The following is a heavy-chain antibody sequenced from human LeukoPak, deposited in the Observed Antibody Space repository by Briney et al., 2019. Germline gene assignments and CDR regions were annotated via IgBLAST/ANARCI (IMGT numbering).Heavy chain of an antibody. J-gene: IGHJ4*02. CDR2: ISRTGGST. CDR1: GFTFSSYA. D-gene: IGHD3-10*01. V-gene: IGHV3-23*01. CDR3: AKLGITMVRGYFDY. Sequence: GGSLRLSCAASGFTFSSYAMSWVRQAPGKGLEWVSAISRTGGSTYYADSVKGRFTISRDNSKNTLYLQMNSLRAEDTAVYYCAKLGITMVRGYFDYWGQGTLVTVSS.